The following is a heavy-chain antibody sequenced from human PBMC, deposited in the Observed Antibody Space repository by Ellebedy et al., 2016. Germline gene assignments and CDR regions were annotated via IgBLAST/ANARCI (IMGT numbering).Heavy chain of an antibody. CDR3: ARGRNEDDYGDYETYWYFDL. CDR1: GGSFSGYY. Sequence: SETLSLTCAVYGGSFSGYYWSWIRQPPGKGLEWIGEINHSGSTNYNPSLKSRVTISVDTSKNHFSLKLSSVTAADTAVYYCARGRNEDDYGDYETYWYFDLWGRGTLVTVSS. D-gene: IGHD4-17*01. J-gene: IGHJ2*01. V-gene: IGHV4-34*01. CDR2: INHSGST.